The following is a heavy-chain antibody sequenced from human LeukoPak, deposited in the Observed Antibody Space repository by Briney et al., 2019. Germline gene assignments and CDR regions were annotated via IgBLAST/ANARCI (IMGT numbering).Heavy chain of an antibody. CDR1: GYTFTSYY. V-gene: IGHV1-46*01. D-gene: IGHD4-17*01. J-gene: IGHJ4*02. Sequence: ASVKVSCKASGYTFTSYYLHWVRQAPGQGLEWKGIINPSAGSTSYAQKFQGRVTMTRDTSTSTVYMELSSLRSEDTAVYYCARDLGGDYFDFWGQGTLVTVSS. CDR2: INPSAGST. CDR3: ARDLGGDYFDF.